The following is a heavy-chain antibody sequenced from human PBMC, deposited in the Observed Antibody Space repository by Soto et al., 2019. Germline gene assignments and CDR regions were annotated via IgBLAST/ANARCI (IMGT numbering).Heavy chain of an antibody. CDR1: GFDFSSYG. CDR3: AREPVGPDYAMDV. J-gene: IGHJ6*02. D-gene: IGHD1-26*01. V-gene: IGHV3-33*01. CDR2: LGFDGGGR. Sequence: QMQLVESGGSVVQPGTSLRLSCAAFGFDFSSYGMHWVRQTPGKGLEWVAVLGFDGGGRYYADSVKGRFTVSRDNSKKMLYLQMDSFGAEDTALYYCAREPVGPDYAMDVWGQGTTVTVSS.